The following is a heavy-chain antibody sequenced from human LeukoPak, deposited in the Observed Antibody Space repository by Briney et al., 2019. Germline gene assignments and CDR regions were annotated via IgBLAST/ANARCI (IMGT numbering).Heavy chain of an antibody. CDR1: GYTFTSYD. CDR3: ARTLGSGWFPRRPNWFDP. D-gene: IGHD6-19*01. J-gene: IGHJ5*02. CDR2: MNPNSGNT. Sequence: GASVKVSCKASGYTFTSYDINWVRQATGQGLEWMGWMNPNSGNTGYAQKFQGRVTMTRNTSISTAYMELSSLRSEDTAVYYCARTLGSGWFPRRPNWFDPWGQGTLVTVSS. V-gene: IGHV1-8*01.